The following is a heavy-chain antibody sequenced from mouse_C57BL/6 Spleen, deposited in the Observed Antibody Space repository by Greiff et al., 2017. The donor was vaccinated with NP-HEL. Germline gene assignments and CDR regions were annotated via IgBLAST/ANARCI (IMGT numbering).Heavy chain of an antibody. CDR1: GYSITSGYY. D-gene: IGHD1-1*01. CDR2: IRYDGRN. V-gene: IGHV3-6*01. Sequence: EVKLMESGPGLVKPSPSLSLSCSVTGYSITSGYYWNWIRQFPRNHLALMGYIRYDGRNNYNPSLKNRNSITRDTAKNPSFLKLKSVTTENTATYYCAREGGIITTDPMDYWGQGTSVTVSS. J-gene: IGHJ4*01. CDR3: AREGGIITTDPMDY.